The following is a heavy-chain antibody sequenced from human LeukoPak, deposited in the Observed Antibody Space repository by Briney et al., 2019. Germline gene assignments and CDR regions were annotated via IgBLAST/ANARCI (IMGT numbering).Heavy chain of an antibody. CDR1: GDSISSRDYY. V-gene: IGHV4-31*03. CDR3: ARTLGYSSSSGYFQH. CDR2: IYYSGST. Sequence: PSETLSLTCTVSGDSISSRDYYWSWIRQPPGKGLEWIGYIYYSGSTYYNPSLKSRVTISVDTSKNQFSLKLSSVTAADTAVYYCARTLGYSSSSGYFQHWGQGTLVTVSS. J-gene: IGHJ1*01. D-gene: IGHD6-6*01.